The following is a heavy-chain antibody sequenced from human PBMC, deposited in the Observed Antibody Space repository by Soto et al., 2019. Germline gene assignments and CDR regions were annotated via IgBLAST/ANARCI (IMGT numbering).Heavy chain of an antibody. CDR2: IYYSGST. CDR1: GGSISSYY. Sequence: PSETLSLTCTVSGGSISSYYWSWIRQPPGKGLEWIGYIYYSGSTNYNPSLKSRVTISVDTSKNQFSLKLSSVTAADTAVYYCATGSRDGYNYWGQGTLVTVSS. D-gene: IGHD5-12*01. V-gene: IGHV4-59*01. J-gene: IGHJ4*02. CDR3: ATGSRDGYNY.